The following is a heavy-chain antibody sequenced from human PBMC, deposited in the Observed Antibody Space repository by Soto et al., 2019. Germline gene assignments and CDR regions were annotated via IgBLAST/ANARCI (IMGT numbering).Heavy chain of an antibody. Sequence: VASVNVSFKASGYTFSSYVISWVRQAPAQGLEWMGWISAYNGNTNYAQELQGRVTLHTHTYTSTPYMALSKLSSNHTAVYYCVRDSGVPVMAFDIWGQGTMVTVSS. D-gene: IGHD7-27*01. CDR2: ISAYNGNT. CDR3: VRDSGVPVMAFDI. CDR1: GYTFSSYV. V-gene: IGHV1-18*01. J-gene: IGHJ3*02.